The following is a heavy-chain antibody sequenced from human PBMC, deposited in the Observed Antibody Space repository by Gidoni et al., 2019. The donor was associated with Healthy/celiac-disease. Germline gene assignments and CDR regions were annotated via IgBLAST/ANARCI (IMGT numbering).Heavy chain of an antibody. Sequence: QVQLQQWGAGRLKPSETLSLTCAVYGGSFSGYYWSGIRQPPGKGLEWIGEINHSGSPNYNPSLKSRITISVDTSKNQFSLKLSSVTAADSAVYYCARFRTTVTSFDYWGQGTLVTVSS. J-gene: IGHJ4*02. CDR1: GGSFSGYY. V-gene: IGHV4-34*01. CDR3: ARFRTTVTSFDY. CDR2: INHSGSP. D-gene: IGHD4-17*01.